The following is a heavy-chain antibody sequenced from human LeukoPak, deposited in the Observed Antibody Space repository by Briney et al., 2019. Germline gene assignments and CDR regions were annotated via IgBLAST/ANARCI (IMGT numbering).Heavy chain of an antibody. CDR3: TTDTDDYGDPGAFDY. Sequence: GGSLRLSCAASGFTFSNAWMSWVRQAPGRGLEWVGRIKSKTEGGTTDYAAPVKGRFTISRDDSKNTLYLQMNSLKTEDTAVYYCTTDTDDYGDPGAFDYWGQGTLVTVSS. CDR1: GFTFSNAW. D-gene: IGHD4-17*01. J-gene: IGHJ4*02. CDR2: IKSKTEGGTT. V-gene: IGHV3-15*01.